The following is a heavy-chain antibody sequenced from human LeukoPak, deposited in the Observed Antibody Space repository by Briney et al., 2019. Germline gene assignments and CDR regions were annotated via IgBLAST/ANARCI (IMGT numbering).Heavy chain of an antibody. Sequence: PGGSLRLSCAASGFTFSSYGMHWVRQAPGKGLEWVAVISYDGSNKYYADSVKGRFTISRDNSKNTLYLQMNSLRAEDTAVYYCAKETRGITMVRGVKGGPFWFDPWGQGTLVTVSS. CDR1: GFTFSSYG. J-gene: IGHJ5*02. CDR2: ISYDGSNK. V-gene: IGHV3-30*18. CDR3: AKETRGITMVRGVKGGPFWFDP. D-gene: IGHD3-10*01.